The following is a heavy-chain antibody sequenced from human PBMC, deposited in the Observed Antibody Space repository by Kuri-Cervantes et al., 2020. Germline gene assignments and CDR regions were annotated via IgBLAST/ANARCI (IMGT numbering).Heavy chain of an antibody. CDR3: AREGNNWNQRGYFDY. J-gene: IGHJ4*02. V-gene: IGHV3-30-3*01. CDR2: ISYDGSNK. CDR1: GFTFSSYA. D-gene: IGHD1-20*01. Sequence: LSLTCAASGFTFSSYAMHWVRQAPGKGLEWVAVISYDGSNKYYADSVKGRFTISRDNSKNTLYLQMNSLRVEDTAVYYCAREGNNWNQRGYFDYWGQGTLVTVSS.